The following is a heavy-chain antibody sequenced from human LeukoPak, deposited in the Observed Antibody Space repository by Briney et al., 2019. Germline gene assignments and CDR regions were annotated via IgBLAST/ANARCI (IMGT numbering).Heavy chain of an antibody. D-gene: IGHD6-13*01. CDR2: INRDGRST. V-gene: IGHV3-74*01. CDR1: GFPLNSYW. Sequence: GVCLRLSCGAWGFPLNSYWTHGVRQAPGKGLVWVSRINRDGRSTSCADAAKGRLTISRDNAKNTLHREMNSVSGGDRGVYYCARDPPYGSSWYGYFQHWGQGTMVTVSS. CDR3: ARDPPYGSSWYGYFQH. J-gene: IGHJ1*01.